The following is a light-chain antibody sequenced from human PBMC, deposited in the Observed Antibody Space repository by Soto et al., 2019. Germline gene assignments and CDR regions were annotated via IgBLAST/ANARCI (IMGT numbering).Light chain of an antibody. J-gene: IGLJ1*01. CDR2: DVI. CDR3: SSYSNHSNLV. CDR1: NTDVGAYDY. Sequence: QSALTQPASVSGSPGQSITISCSGTNTDVGAYDYVSWYQQHPGKAPKLILYDVINRPSGVSDRFSGSKSGNAASLPISGLESEEEAEYFQSSYSNHSNLVFGTGTKLTVL. V-gene: IGLV2-14*03.